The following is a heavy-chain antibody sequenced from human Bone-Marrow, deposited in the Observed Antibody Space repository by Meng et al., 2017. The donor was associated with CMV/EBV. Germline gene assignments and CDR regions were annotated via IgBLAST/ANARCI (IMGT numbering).Heavy chain of an antibody. CDR1: GFTFSSYA. V-gene: IGHV3-30*04. J-gene: IGHJ4*02. CDR2: ISYDGSNI. D-gene: IGHD3-22*01. CDR3: VRGRNYYDISGYLDY. Sequence: GGSLRLSCAASGFTFSSYAFHWVRQAPGKGLEWVALISYDGSNIYDADSVKGRFSISRGNSKNMLYLQMNSLRDEDTAVYYCVRGRNYYDISGYLDYWGQGTLVTVSS.